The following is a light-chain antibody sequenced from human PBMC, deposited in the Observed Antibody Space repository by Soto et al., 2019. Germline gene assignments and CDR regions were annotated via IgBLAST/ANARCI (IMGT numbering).Light chain of an antibody. CDR2: AAS. V-gene: IGKV1-39*01. Sequence: DIQMTQSPSSLSASVGDRVSITCRASQSISSFLNWYQQKPGQAPKLLIYAASNLQSGVPSRFSGSGSGTDFTLTITSLQPEDFVSYYCLQADSAPWTCGQGTEVEVK. CDR3: LQADSAPWT. CDR1: QSISSF. J-gene: IGKJ1*01.